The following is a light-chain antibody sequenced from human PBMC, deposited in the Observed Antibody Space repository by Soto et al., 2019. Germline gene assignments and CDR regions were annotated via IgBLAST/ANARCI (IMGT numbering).Light chain of an antibody. CDR3: MQALQTPIT. J-gene: IGKJ5*01. CDR1: QSLLHSNGYNY. Sequence: DIVMTQSPISLPVTPGEPASISCRSSQSLLHSNGYNYLDWYLQKPGQSPQLLIYLGSNRASGVPDRFSGSGSGTDFTLKISRVEAEDVGVYYCMQALQTPITFGQGTRLEI. CDR2: LGS. V-gene: IGKV2-28*01.